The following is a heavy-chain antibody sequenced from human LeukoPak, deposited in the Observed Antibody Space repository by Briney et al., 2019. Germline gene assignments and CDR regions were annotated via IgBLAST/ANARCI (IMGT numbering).Heavy chain of an antibody. CDR2: ISYDGSNK. Sequence: PGRSLRLSCAASGFTFSSYGMHWVRHAPGKGLEWVAVISYDGSNKYYADSVKGRFTISRDNAKNSLYLQMNSLRAEDTAVYYCASLVGATLFDYWGQGTLVTVSS. CDR3: ASLVGATLFDY. V-gene: IGHV3-30*03. J-gene: IGHJ4*02. D-gene: IGHD1-26*01. CDR1: GFTFSSYG.